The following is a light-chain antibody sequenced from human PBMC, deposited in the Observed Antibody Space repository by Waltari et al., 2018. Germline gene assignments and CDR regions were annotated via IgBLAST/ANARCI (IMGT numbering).Light chain of an antibody. J-gene: IGLJ3*02. Sequence: QSALTQPASVSGSPGQSITISCTGTSSDVGGYNFVSWYQQHPGKAPKFMIYEVSNRPSGVSNRFAGSKSGNTASLTISGLQAEGEADYYFSSDTSTNTLVFGGGTKLTVL. CDR1: SSDVGGYNF. CDR3: SSDTSTNTLV. CDR2: EVS. V-gene: IGLV2-14*01.